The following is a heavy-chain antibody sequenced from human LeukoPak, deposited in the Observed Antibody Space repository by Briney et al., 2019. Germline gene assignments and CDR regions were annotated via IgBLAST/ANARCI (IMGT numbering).Heavy chain of an antibody. CDR1: GHSISIYY. D-gene: IGHD4-23*01. J-gene: IGHJ4*02. Sequence: SETLSLTCTVSGHSISIYYWSWIRQPPGKGLEWFGYLYYSGSTNYNPSLKSRVTISVDTSKYQFSLKLSSVTAADTAVYYWARRLRWSWYYFDYWGQGTLVTVSS. CDR3: ARRLRWSWYYFDY. CDR2: LYYSGST. V-gene: IGHV4-59*12.